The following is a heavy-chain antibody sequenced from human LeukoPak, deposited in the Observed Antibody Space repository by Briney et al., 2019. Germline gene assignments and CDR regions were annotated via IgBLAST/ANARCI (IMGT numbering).Heavy chain of an antibody. J-gene: IGHJ3*02. CDR1: GFTLSSYA. D-gene: IGHD1-26*01. CDR3: AKVIVGPGFGNDGFDS. CDR2: ISGSGGST. Sequence: GGSLRLSCAASGFTLSSYAMSWVRQAPGKGLEWVSAISGSGGSTYYADSLKGRFTISRDNSKNTLYLQMNSLRAEDTALYSCAKVIVGPGFGNDGFDSWGEGTMVTVSS. V-gene: IGHV3-23*01.